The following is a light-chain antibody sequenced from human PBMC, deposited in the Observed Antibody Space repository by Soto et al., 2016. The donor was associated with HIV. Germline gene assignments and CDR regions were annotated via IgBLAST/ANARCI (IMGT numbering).Light chain of an antibody. CDR2: AAS. CDR3: LQTYSTPLT. V-gene: IGKV1-39*01. CDR1: QSIASY. J-gene: IGKJ4*01. Sequence: DIQMTQSPSSLSASVGDRVTITCRASQSIASYLSWYQQKPGKAPKLLIYAASTLQSGVPSRFRGSGSGTDFTLTINSLQPEDFATYSCLQTYSTPLTFGGGTKVEIK.